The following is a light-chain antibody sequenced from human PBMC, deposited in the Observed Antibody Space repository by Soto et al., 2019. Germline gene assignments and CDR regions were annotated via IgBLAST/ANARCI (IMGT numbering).Light chain of an antibody. CDR1: QSVSSSY. V-gene: IGKV3D-20*02. CDR3: QQRSNWPPVT. Sequence: EIVLTQSPGTLSLSPGERATLSCRASQSVSSSYLAWYQQKXGXXXXPXXXGXXXRATGITDRLSGSGSGTEFTLTISSLEPEEFGVYYCQQRSNWPPVTFGGGTKVDSK. CDR2: GXX. J-gene: IGKJ4*01.